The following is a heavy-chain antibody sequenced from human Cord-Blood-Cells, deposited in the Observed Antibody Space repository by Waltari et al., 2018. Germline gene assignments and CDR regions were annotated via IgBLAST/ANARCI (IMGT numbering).Heavy chain of an antibody. CDR2: FDPEDGET. CDR3: ATYPTFGYDYIWGSYLGHY. D-gene: IGHD3-16*02. J-gene: IGHJ4*02. CDR1: GYTLPELS. V-gene: IGHV1-24*01. Sequence: QVQLVQSGAEVKKPGASVKVSCKVSGYTLPELSMHWVRQAPGQGLEWMGGFDPEDGETIYAQKFQGRVTMTEDTSTDTAYMELSSLRSEDTAVYYCATYPTFGYDYIWGSYLGHYWGQGTLVTVSS.